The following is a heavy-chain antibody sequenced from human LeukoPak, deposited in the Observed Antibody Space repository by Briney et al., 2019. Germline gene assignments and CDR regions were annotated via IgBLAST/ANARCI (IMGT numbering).Heavy chain of an antibody. Sequence: GESLRLSCETSGFTLKNYWMSWLRRAPGKGLEWVSRSKYDGSTAMYAESVKGRFTISRDNSKNTLYLEMNSLTVEDTAVYYCAKGRGGSSNWGSDYWGQGTQVTVSS. V-gene: IGHV3-74*03. CDR2: SKYDGSTA. CDR3: AKGRGGSSNWGSDY. D-gene: IGHD7-27*01. J-gene: IGHJ4*02. CDR1: GFTLKNYW.